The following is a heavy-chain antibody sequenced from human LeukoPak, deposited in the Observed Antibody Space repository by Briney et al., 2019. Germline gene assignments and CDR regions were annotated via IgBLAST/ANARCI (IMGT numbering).Heavy chain of an antibody. CDR3: ARDGEYGASQYYLDY. Sequence: ASVKVSCKASGYTFTRYGISWVRQAPGQGLEWMGWISAYNGNTNYAQKLQGRVTLTSDTSTNTAYMELRSLRSDETSVYDCARDGEYGASQYYLDYWGQGSLVTVSS. D-gene: IGHD4/OR15-4a*01. CDR1: GYTFTRYG. CDR2: ISAYNGNT. V-gene: IGHV1-18*01. J-gene: IGHJ4*02.